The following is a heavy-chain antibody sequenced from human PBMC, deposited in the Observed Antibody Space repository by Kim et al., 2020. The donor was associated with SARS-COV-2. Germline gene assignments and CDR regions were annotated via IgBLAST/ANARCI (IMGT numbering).Heavy chain of an antibody. CDR3: ARAAIGGYSYGYHYYYMDV. V-gene: IGHV1-69*13. CDR2: IIPIFGTA. D-gene: IGHD5-18*01. J-gene: IGHJ6*03. CDR1: GGTFSSYA. Sequence: SVKVSCKASGGTFSSYAISWVRQAPGQGLEWMGGIIPIFGTANYAQKFQGRVTITADESTSTAYMELSSLRSEDTAVYYCARAAIGGYSYGYHYYYMDVWGKRTTVTVSS.